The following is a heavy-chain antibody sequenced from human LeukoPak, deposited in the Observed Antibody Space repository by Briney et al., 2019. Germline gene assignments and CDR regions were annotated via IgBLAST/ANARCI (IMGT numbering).Heavy chain of an antibody. V-gene: IGHV3-23*01. CDR2: ISGRGGST. Sequence: PGGSLRLSCAASGFTFSSYAMSWVRQAPGKGLEWVSAISGRGGSTYYADSVKGRFTISRDNSKNTLYLQMNSLRAEDTAVYYCAKDRIAAAGTPPDYWGQGTLVTVSS. CDR1: GFTFSSYA. CDR3: AKDRIAAAGTPPDY. D-gene: IGHD6-13*01. J-gene: IGHJ4*02.